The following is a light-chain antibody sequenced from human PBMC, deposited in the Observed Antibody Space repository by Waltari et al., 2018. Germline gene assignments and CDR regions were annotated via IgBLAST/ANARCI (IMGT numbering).Light chain of an antibody. J-gene: IGKJ4*01. V-gene: IGKV1-39*01. CDR3: QQSYSAPPS. CDR1: QTISTN. CDR2: AAT. Sequence: DIQMTQSPSSLSASLGDRVTITCRASQTISTNLNWYQHRPGKVPKRLIYAATFLQSGVPSRFSGSGSGTDFTLTIRSLQPEDFVFYFCQQSYSAPPSFGGGTKVDVK.